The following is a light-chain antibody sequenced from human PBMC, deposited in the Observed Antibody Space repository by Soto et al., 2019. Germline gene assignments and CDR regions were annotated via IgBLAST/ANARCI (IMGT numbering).Light chain of an antibody. Sequence: QSALTQPASVSGSPGQSITISCIGTSNDISPYNYVSWYLHHPGQAPQLLIYDVSKRPSGVPDRFSGSKSGNTASLTISGLQAEDEADYYCCSYAGSHTFVFGTGTKLTVL. CDR1: SNDISPYNY. CDR3: CSYAGSHTFV. J-gene: IGLJ1*01. V-gene: IGLV2-11*01. CDR2: DVS.